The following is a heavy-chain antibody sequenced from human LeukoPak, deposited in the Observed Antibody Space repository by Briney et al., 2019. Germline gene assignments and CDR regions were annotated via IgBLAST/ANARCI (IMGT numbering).Heavy chain of an antibody. CDR1: GFTFSSYG. J-gene: IGHJ4*02. V-gene: IGHV3-30*02. D-gene: IGHD3-9*01. CDR2: IRYDGSNK. Sequence: GGSLRLSCAASGFTFSSYGMHWVRQAPGKGLEWVAFIRYDGSNKYYADSVKGRFTISRDNSKNTLYLQMNSLRAEDTAVYYCAKAKTTYRKYDILTGYNYWGQGTLVTVSS. CDR3: AKAKTTYRKYDILTGYNY.